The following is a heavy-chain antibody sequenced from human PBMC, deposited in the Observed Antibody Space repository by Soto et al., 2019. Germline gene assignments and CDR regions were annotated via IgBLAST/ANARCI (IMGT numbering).Heavy chain of an antibody. V-gene: IGHV3-30*18. CDR1: GFTFSSYA. D-gene: IGHD6-13*01. Sequence: QVQLVESGGGVVQPGRSPRLSCAASGFTFSSYAMHWVRQAPGKGLEWVAVISYDGSTIYYADSVKGRFSISRDNSKNTLHLEMHNLRPEDTAVYYCVKVGGSSSWYRFYFDYWGQGTLVTVSS. CDR3: VKVGGSSSWYRFYFDY. J-gene: IGHJ4*02. CDR2: ISYDGSTI.